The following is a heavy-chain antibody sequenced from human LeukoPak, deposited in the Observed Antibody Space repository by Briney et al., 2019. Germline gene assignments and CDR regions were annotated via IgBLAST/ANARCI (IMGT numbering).Heavy chain of an antibody. V-gene: IGHV3-53*01. CDR3: ARGITVMIVAPGY. Sequence: AGGSLRLSCAASGFTFSSYWMHWVRQAPGKGLEWLSVIYSNNITYYADSVKGRFTISRDNSKNTLYLQMNSLRAEDTAVYYCARGITVMIVAPGYWGQGTLVTVSS. CDR1: GFTFSSYW. CDR2: IYSNNIT. J-gene: IGHJ4*02. D-gene: IGHD3-22*01.